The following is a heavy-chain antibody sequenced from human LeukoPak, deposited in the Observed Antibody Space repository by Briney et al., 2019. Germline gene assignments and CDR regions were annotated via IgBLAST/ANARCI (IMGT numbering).Heavy chain of an antibody. D-gene: IGHD2/OR15-2a*01. CDR2: TYYTGTL. V-gene: IGHV4-39*01. CDR3: AKHEDIVTVPATSWFDP. Sequence: SETLSLTCTVSGGSINTSSYYWGWIRQAPGKGLEWIGSTYYTGTLCYNPSLKSRVTISVDTSKNQFSLKLGSVTAADTAVYYCAKHEDIVTVPATSWFDPWGPGTLVTVSS. CDR1: GGSINTSSYY. J-gene: IGHJ5*02.